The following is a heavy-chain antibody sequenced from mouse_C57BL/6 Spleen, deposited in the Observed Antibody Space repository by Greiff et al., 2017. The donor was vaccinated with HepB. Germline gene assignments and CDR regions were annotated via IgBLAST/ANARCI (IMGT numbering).Heavy chain of an antibody. CDR1: GYTFNSYW. CDR3: ARAPHSLLEGQHYAMDF. D-gene: IGHD2-14*01. V-gene: IGHV1-55*01. Sequence: QVQLQQPGAELVKPGASVKMSCKASGYTFNSYWITWVKQRPGQGLEWIGDIYTGGGSTNYNEKLKSKATLTVDTSSSTAYMQLSSLTSEDSAVYYCARAPHSLLEGQHYAMDFWGQGTSVTVSS. CDR2: IYTGGGST. J-gene: IGHJ4*01.